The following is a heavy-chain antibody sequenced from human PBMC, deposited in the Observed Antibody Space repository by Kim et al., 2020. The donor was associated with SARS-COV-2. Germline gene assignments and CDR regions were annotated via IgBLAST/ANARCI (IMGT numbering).Heavy chain of an antibody. CDR2: ISYDGSNK. CDR3: AKDRGYSYGKYYYYGMDV. V-gene: IGHV3-30*18. Sequence: GGSLRLSCAASGFTFSSYGMHWVRQAPGKGLEWVAVISYDGSNKYYADSVKGRFTISRDNSKNTLYLQMNSLRAEDTAVYYCAKDRGYSYGKYYYYGMDVWGQGTTVTVSS. D-gene: IGHD5-18*01. CDR1: GFTFSSYG. J-gene: IGHJ6*02.